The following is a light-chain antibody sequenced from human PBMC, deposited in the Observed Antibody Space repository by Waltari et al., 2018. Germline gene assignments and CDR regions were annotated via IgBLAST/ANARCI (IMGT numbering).Light chain of an antibody. CDR2: EVS. V-gene: IGLV2-8*01. CDR1: SSDIGGFNY. J-gene: IGLJ2*01. Sequence: QSALTQPPSTSGSPGQSVTISCTGTSSDIGGFNYVSWYQQHPGQAPKLLIFEVSERPSGVPDRFSASKSGNTASLTVSGLQAEDEAHYYCSSYGGSNNLLFGGGTKLTVL. CDR3: SSYGGSNNLL.